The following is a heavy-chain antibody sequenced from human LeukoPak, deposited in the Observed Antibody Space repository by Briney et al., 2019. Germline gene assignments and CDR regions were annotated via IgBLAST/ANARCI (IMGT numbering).Heavy chain of an antibody. J-gene: IGHJ3*02. CDR2: IYYSGST. D-gene: IGHD2-15*01. CDR1: GGSISSSSYY. Sequence: SETLSLTCTVSGGSISSSSYYWGWIRRPPGKGLEWIGNIYYSGSTYYNPSLKSRVTISVDTSKNQFSLKLSSVTAADTAVYYCARVPSDIVVAVAGFSGHIWGQGTMVTVSS. CDR3: ARVPSDIVVAVAGFSGHI. V-gene: IGHV4-39*01.